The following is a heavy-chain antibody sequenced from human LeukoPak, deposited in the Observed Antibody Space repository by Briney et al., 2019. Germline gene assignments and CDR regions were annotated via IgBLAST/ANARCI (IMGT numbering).Heavy chain of an antibody. J-gene: IGHJ4*02. CDR3: AKDLNIVVVTAPDY. CDR1: GFTFSSYG. V-gene: IGHV3-30*18. CDR2: ISYDGSNK. Sequence: PGGSLRLSCAASGFTFSSYGMHWVRQAPDEGLEWVAVISYDGSNKYYADSVKGRFTISRDNSKNTLYLQMNSLRAEDTAVYYCAKDLNIVVVTAPDYWGQGTLVTVSS. D-gene: IGHD2-21*02.